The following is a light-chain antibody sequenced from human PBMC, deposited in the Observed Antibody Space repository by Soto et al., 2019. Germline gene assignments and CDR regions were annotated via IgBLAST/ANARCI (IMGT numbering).Light chain of an antibody. Sequence: QSVLTQPASVSGSPGQSITISCTGTSSDVGGYNYVSWYQQHPGKAPKLLIYDVSNRPSGVSTRFSGSKSGNTASLTISGLQAEDESDYYCSSYTSNTSVLFGGGTKLTVL. CDR3: SSYTSNTSVL. V-gene: IGLV2-14*03. J-gene: IGLJ2*01. CDR2: DVS. CDR1: SSDVGGYNY.